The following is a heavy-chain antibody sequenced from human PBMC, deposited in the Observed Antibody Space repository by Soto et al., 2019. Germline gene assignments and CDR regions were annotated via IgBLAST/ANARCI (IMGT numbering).Heavy chain of an antibody. J-gene: IGHJ2*01. CDR1: GGSFSGYY. Sequence: SETLSLTCAVYGGSFSGYYWSCIRQPPGKGLEWIGEINHSGSTNYNPSLKSRVTISVDTSKNQFSLKLSSVTAADTAVYYCAREEVVQGWYFDLWGSGTLVTVSS. V-gene: IGHV4-34*01. D-gene: IGHD2-15*01. CDR2: INHSGST. CDR3: AREEVVQGWYFDL.